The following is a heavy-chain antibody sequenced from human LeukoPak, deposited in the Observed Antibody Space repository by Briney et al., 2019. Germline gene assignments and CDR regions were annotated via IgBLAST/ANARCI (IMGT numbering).Heavy chain of an antibody. J-gene: IGHJ4*02. CDR1: GYIFTDFW. Sequence: GESLRISCKASGYIFTDFWIGWVRQMPGKGLEWMGIVDPGDSETRYSASFQGQVTISVDKSITTAYLQWNSLKPSDTAKYYCATYSGYYAFAHWGQGSLSSSPQ. CDR2: VDPGDSET. D-gene: IGHD5-12*01. V-gene: IGHV5-51*01. CDR3: ATYSGYYAFAH.